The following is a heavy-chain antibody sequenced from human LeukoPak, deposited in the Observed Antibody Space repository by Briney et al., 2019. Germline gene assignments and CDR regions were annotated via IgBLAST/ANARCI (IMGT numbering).Heavy chain of an antibody. J-gene: IGHJ4*02. CDR1: GFTFSIYA. D-gene: IGHD6-19*01. CDR3: ASSSGRGIIDY. V-gene: IGHV3-23*01. CDR2: ISSGGGTT. Sequence: GGSLRLSCAASGFTFSIYAMSWVRQAPGKGLEWVSTISSGGGTTYYADSVKGRFTISRDNSKNTLYLQMNSLRAEDTAVYYCASSSGRGIIDYWGQGTLVTVSS.